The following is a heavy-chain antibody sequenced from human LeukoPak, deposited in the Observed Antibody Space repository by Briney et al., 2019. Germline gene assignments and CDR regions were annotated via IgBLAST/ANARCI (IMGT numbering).Heavy chain of an antibody. J-gene: IGHJ4*02. Sequence: GGSLRLSCAASGFTFSSYGMHWVRQAPGKGLEWVSAISGSGGSTYYADSVKGRFTISRDNSKNTLYLQMNSLRAEDTAVYYCAKDDNYDIFFDYWGQGTLVTVSS. D-gene: IGHD3-22*01. V-gene: IGHV3-23*01. CDR3: AKDDNYDIFFDY. CDR1: GFTFSSYG. CDR2: ISGSGGST.